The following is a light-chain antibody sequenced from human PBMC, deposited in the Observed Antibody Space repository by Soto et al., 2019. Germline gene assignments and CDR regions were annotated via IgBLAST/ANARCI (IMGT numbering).Light chain of an antibody. CDR1: QSVGTY. CDR2: DAS. V-gene: IGKV3-11*01. CDR3: QQHRTWLT. Sequence: EIVLTQSPATLSLSPGERATLTCRASQSVGTYLAWYQQKPGQAPRLLIYDASNRATGIPARFSGSGSGTDFTISIISLEPEDFAVYYGQQHRTWLTFVGGTKVEIK. J-gene: IGKJ4*01.